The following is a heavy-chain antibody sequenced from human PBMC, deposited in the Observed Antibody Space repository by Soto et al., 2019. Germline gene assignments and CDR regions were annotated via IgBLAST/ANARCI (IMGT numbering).Heavy chain of an antibody. CDR1: GGTFSSYA. J-gene: IGHJ6*02. Sequence: QVQLVQSGAEVKKPGSSVKVSCKASGGTFSSYAISWVRQAPGQGLEWMGGIIPIFGTTHYAQKFRGRVEVTRDESTSTAYMELSSLRSEDTAVYYCARDLVVVAAAYYYYYGMDVWGQGTTVTVSS. D-gene: IGHD2-15*01. CDR2: IIPIFGTT. V-gene: IGHV1-69*05. CDR3: ARDLVVVAAAYYYYYGMDV.